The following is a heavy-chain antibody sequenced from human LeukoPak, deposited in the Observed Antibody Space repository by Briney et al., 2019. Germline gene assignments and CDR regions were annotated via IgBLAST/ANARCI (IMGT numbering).Heavy chain of an antibody. CDR2: IYYSGST. V-gene: IGHV4-39*07. CDR1: GGSISSSSYY. Sequence: PSETLSLTCTVSGGSISSSSYYWGWIRQPPGKGLEWIGSIYYSGSTYYNPSLKSRVTISVDTSKNQFSLKLSSVTVADTAVYYCARGPVGARGWFDPWGQGTLVTVSS. D-gene: IGHD1-26*01. J-gene: IGHJ5*02. CDR3: ARGPVGARGWFDP.